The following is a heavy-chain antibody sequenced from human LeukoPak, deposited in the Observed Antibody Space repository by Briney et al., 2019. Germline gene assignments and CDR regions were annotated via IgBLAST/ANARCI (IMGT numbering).Heavy chain of an antibody. J-gene: IGHJ4*02. CDR2: IKQDGSEK. D-gene: IGHD1-26*01. CDR3: ARGPLLGSYFPYYFDY. CDR1: GFTFSSYW. Sequence: GGSLRLSCAASGFTFSSYWMSWVRQAPGKGLEWVANIKQDGSEKYYVDSVKGRFTISRDNAKSSLYLQMNSLRAEDTAVYYCARGPLLGSYFPYYFDYWGQGTLVTVSS. V-gene: IGHV3-7*01.